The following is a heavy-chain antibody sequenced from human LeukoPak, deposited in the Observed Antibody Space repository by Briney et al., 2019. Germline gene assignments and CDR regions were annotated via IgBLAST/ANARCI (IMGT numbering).Heavy chain of an antibody. CDR1: SGSISSGGYY. V-gene: IGHV4-31*03. Sequence: PSETLPLTCTVSSGSISSGGYYWSWIRQHPGKGLEWIGYIYYSGSTYYNPSLKSRVTISVDTSKNQFSLKLSSVTAADTAVYYCARSDSSGYQNLDAFDIWAKGQWSPSLQ. J-gene: IGHJ3*02. D-gene: IGHD3-22*01. CDR3: ARSDSSGYQNLDAFDI. CDR2: IYYSGST.